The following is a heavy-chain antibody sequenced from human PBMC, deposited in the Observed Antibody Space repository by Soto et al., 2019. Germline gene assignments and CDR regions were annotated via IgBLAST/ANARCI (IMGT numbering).Heavy chain of an antibody. V-gene: IGHV4-34*01. Sequence: TSETLSLTCAVYGGSFSGYYWSWIRQPPGKGLEWIGEINHSGSTNYNPSLKSRVTISVDTSKNQFSLKLSSVTAADTAVYYCGRPVHDSSGYRPGWGQGTLVTVSS. CDR2: INHSGST. D-gene: IGHD3-22*01. CDR3: GRPVHDSSGYRPG. J-gene: IGHJ4*02. CDR1: GGSFSGYY.